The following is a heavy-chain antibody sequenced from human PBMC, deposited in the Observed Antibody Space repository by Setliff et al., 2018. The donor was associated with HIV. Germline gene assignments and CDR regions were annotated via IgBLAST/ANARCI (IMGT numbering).Heavy chain of an antibody. J-gene: IGHJ1*01. D-gene: IGHD2-21*02. CDR2: IYYSGTT. V-gene: IGHV4-39*01. CDR1: GGSINSDSYY. Sequence: PSETLSLTCTVFGGSINSDSYYWTWIRQAPGKGLEWIGSIYYSGTTYYNPSLRGRVTISVDRSRNQFSLTLNSVTAADTATYYCASRGIVVVTMSMPDEFFVHWGHGTLVTVSS. CDR3: ASRGIVVVTMSMPDEFFVH.